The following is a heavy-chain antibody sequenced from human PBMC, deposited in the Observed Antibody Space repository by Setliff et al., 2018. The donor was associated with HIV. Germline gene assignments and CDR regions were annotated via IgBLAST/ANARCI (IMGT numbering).Heavy chain of an antibody. V-gene: IGHV4-38-2*02. CDR1: GFSMSSDGFN. CDR2: SYHTGSK. Sequence: SETLSLTCTLSGFSMSSDGFNWGWIRQTPGKGLEWLASSYHTGSKYYNTSLKRRVTISVDTSKNQFSLKLNSVTAADTAVYYCARNHYYGSGKNRWFDPWGQGMLVTVSS. D-gene: IGHD3-10*01. J-gene: IGHJ5*02. CDR3: ARNHYYGSGKNRWFDP.